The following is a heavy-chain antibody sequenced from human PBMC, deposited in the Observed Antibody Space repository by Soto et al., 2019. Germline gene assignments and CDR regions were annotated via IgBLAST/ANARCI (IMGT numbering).Heavy chain of an antibody. D-gene: IGHD3-10*01. J-gene: IGHJ3*02. CDR2: ISYDGSNK. Sequence: GFPRLSCAASGFTFSSYGMHWVRQAPCKGLEWVAVISYDGSNKYYADSVKGRFTISRDNSKNTLYLQMNSLRAEDTAVYYCADGGYYGSGNDAFDIWGQGTMVTVSS. CDR1: GFTFSSYG. V-gene: IGHV3-30*03. CDR3: ADGGYYGSGNDAFDI.